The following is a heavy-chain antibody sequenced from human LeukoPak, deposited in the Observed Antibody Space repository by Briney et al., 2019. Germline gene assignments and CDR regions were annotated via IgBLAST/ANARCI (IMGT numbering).Heavy chain of an antibody. Sequence: SQTLSLTCAISGDSVSINSVTWNWIRQSPSRGLEWLGSTYYRSTWYNDYAVSVRGRITVNPDTSKNQFSLHLNSVTPEDTAVYYCARRLTQYDCFDPWGQGILVTVSS. CDR1: GDSVSINSVT. V-gene: IGHV6-1*01. J-gene: IGHJ5*02. D-gene: IGHD2-2*01. CDR3: ARRLTQYDCFDP. CDR2: TYYRSTWYN.